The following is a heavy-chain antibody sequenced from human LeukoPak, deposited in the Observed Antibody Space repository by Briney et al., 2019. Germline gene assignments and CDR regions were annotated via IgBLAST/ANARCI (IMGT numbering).Heavy chain of an antibody. CDR1: GYTFTAYY. V-gene: IGHV1-2*02. CDR2: IKPDRGGT. CDR3: ARWGSGGYYSPLFDY. J-gene: IGHJ4*02. D-gene: IGHD1-26*01. Sequence: ASVKVSCKASGYTFTAYYMHWVRQAPGQGLEWMGWIKPDRGGTNYAQKFQGRVTLTRDTSISTAYMELSSLISDDTAVYYCARWGSGGYYSPLFDYWGQGTLVTVSS.